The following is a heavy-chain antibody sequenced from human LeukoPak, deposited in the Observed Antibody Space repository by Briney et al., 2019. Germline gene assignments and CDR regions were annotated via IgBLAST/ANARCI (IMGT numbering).Heavy chain of an antibody. CDR2: MNPNSGNT. Sequence: GASVKVSCKASGYTFTSYDINWMRQATGRGLEWMGWMNPNSGNTGYAQKFQGRVTMTRNTSISTAYMELSSLRSEDTAVYYCARGRRRVTAIQGISYYFDYWGQGTLVTVSS. V-gene: IGHV1-8*01. CDR1: GYTFTSYD. CDR3: ARGRRRVTAIQGISYYFDY. D-gene: IGHD2-21*02. J-gene: IGHJ4*02.